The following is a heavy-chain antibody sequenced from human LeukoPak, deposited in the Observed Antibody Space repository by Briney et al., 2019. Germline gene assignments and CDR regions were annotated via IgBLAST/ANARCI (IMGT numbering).Heavy chain of an antibody. CDR1: GYTFTSYG. J-gene: IGHJ3*02. CDR3: ARWDSSGLFYAFDI. CDR2: IIPIFGTA. Sequence: SVKVSCKASGYTFTSYGISWVRQAPGQGLEWMGGIIPIFGTANYAQKFQGRVTITADESTSTAYMELSSLRSEDTAVYYCARWDSSGLFYAFDIWGQGTMVTVSS. V-gene: IGHV1-69*13. D-gene: IGHD3-22*01.